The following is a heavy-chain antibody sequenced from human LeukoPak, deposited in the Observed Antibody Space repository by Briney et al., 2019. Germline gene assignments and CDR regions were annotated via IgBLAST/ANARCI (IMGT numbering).Heavy chain of an antibody. V-gene: IGHV1-2*02. J-gene: IGHJ4*02. CDR2: INPNSGGT. CDR1: GYTFIGYY. Sequence: ASVKVSCKASGYTFIGYYMHWVRQAPGQGLEWMGWINPNSGGTNYAQKFQGRVTMTRDTSISTAYMELSGLRSDDTAVYYCATGRELDYSSSSDRTFDYWGQGTLVTVSS. D-gene: IGHD6-6*01. CDR3: ATGRELDYSSSSDRTFDY.